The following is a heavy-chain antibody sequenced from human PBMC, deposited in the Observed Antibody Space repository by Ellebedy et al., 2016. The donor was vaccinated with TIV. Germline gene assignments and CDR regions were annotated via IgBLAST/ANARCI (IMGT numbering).Heavy chain of an antibody. CDR1: GASLSGYQ. CDR2: INDVGTT. CDR3: ARRYTGTNWFDP. J-gene: IGHJ5*02. D-gene: IGHD2-2*02. Sequence: MPSETLSLTCAVYGASLSGYQWSWIRLSPEKGLQWIGEINDVGTTNYNPSLKSRVTISVDTSKIQFSLKLSSVTAADTAIYYCARRYTGTNWFDPWGQGTLVTVSS. V-gene: IGHV4-34*01.